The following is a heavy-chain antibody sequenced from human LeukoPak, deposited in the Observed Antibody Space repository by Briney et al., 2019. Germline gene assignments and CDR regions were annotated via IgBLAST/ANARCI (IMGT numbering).Heavy chain of an antibody. CDR2: IYYSGST. J-gene: IGHJ4*02. CDR3: ARRPNYYDSSGHHY. CDR1: GGSISSYY. Sequence: PSETLSLTCSVSGGSISSYYWSWIRQPPGKGLEWIGYIYYSGSTNYSPSLKSRVTISVDTSKNQFSLKLSSVTAADTAVYYCARRPNYYDSSGHHYWGQGTLVTVSS. D-gene: IGHD3-22*01. V-gene: IGHV4-59*08.